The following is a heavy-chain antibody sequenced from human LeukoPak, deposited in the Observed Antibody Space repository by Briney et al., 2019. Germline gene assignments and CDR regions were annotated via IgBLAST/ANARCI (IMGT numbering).Heavy chain of an antibody. CDR2: INPAGGRT. Sequence: ASVKVSCKASGYIFITYYIHWVRQAPGQGLEWVGMINPAGGRTVYAQKFQGRVTMSTDTSTSTVSMELSSLRSEDTAVYYCARGDVDDYYYYMDVWGKGTTVTVSS. D-gene: IGHD3/OR15-3a*01. CDR1: GYIFITYY. V-gene: IGHV1-46*01. J-gene: IGHJ6*03. CDR3: ARGDVDDYYYYMDV.